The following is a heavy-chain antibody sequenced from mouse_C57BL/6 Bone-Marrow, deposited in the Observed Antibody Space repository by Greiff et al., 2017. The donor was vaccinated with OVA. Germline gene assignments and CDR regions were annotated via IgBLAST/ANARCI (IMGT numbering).Heavy chain of an antibody. J-gene: IGHJ2*01. D-gene: IGHD1-1*01. CDR3: AGGGTTVGATGY. Sequence: QVQLQQSGPELVKPGASVKISCKASGYAFSSSWMNWVKQRPGKGLEWIGRIYPGDGDTNYNGKFKGKATLTADKTSSTAYMQLSSLTSEDSTVYFCAGGGTTVGATGYWGQGTTLTVSS. CDR2: IYPGDGDT. V-gene: IGHV1-82*01. CDR1: GYAFSSSW.